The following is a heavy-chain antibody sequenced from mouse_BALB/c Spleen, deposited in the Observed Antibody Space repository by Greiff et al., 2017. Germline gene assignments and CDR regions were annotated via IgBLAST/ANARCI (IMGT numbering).Heavy chain of an antibody. D-gene: IGHD2-10*02. CDR3: AREYGNRGFAY. Sequence: VQRVESGPGLVAPSQSLSITCTVSGFSLTGYGVNWVRQPPGKGLEWLGMIWGDGSTDYNSALKSRLSISKDNSKSQVFLKMNSLQTDDTARYYCAREYGNRGFAYWGQGTLVTVSA. J-gene: IGHJ3*01. V-gene: IGHV2-6-7*01. CDR1: GFSLTGYG. CDR2: IWGDGST.